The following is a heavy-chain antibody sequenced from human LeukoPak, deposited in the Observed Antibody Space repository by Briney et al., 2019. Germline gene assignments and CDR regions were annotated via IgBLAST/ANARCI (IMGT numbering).Heavy chain of an antibody. J-gene: IGHJ6*04. Sequence: PGGSLRLSCAASGFTFSSYSMNWVRQAPGKGLEWVSYISSSSSTIYYADSVKGRFTISRDNAKNSLYLQMNSLRAEDTAVYYCARDQEWELMPLDVWGKGTTVTVSS. V-gene: IGHV3-48*01. CDR2: ISSSSSTI. CDR1: GFTFSSYS. CDR3: ARDQEWELMPLDV. D-gene: IGHD1-26*01.